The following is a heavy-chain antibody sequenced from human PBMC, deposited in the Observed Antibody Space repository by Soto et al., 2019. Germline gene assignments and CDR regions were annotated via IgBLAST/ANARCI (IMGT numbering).Heavy chain of an antibody. CDR1: GYAFTSYG. CDR3: ARIAVADTTRYYYGMDV. D-gene: IGHD6-19*01. V-gene: IGHV1-18*04. Sequence: GXSVKVSLRASGYAFTSYGNRLVRQAPGQGLEWMGWISAYNGNTNYAQKLQGRVTMTTDTSTSTAYMELRSLRSDDTAVYYCARIAVADTTRYYYGMDVWGQGTTVTVSS. J-gene: IGHJ6*02. CDR2: ISAYNGNT.